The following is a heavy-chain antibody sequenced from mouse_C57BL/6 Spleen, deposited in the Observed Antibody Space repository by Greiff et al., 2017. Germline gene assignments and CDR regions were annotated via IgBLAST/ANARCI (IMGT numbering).Heavy chain of an antibody. CDR1: GYTFTSYW. J-gene: IGHJ3*01. CDR3: ARDSGSLWFAY. Sequence: VQGVESGAELMKPGASVKMSCKASGYTFTSYWITWVKQRPGQGLEWIGDIYPGSGSTNYNEKFKSKATLTVDTSSSTAYMQLSSLTSEDSAVYYCARDSGSLWFAYWGQGTLVTVSA. CDR2: IYPGSGST. V-gene: IGHV1-55*01. D-gene: IGHD3-2*02.